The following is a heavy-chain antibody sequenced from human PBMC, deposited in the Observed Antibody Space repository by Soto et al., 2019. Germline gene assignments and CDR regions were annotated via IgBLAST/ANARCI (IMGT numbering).Heavy chain of an antibody. J-gene: IGHJ4*02. CDR2: ISGIDGSP. CDR1: GFTFSSYA. V-gene: IGHV3-23*01. Sequence: EVQLLESGGGLVQPGGSLRLSCAASGFTFSSYAMSWVRQAPGKGLEWVSAISGIDGSPYYADSVKGRFTISRDNSKNTLYLQRKTLRAEDTAVYYCAKDPGYYDFWSGYADYWGQGTLVTVSS. D-gene: IGHD3-3*01. CDR3: AKDPGYYDFWSGYADY.